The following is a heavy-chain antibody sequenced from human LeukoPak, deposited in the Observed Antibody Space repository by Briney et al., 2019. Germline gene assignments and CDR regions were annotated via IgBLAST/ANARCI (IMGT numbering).Heavy chain of an antibody. CDR1: DGSVSGYY. CDR2: IYTSGST. Sequence: PSETLSLTCNVSDGSVSGYYWSWIRQPPGNELEWIGRIYTSGSTNYNPSLKSRVTMSVDTSKNQFSLKLSSVTAADTAVYYCARVVDSYGFNYFDYWGQGTLVTVSS. D-gene: IGHD5-18*01. CDR3: ARVVDSYGFNYFDY. J-gene: IGHJ4*02. V-gene: IGHV4-4*07.